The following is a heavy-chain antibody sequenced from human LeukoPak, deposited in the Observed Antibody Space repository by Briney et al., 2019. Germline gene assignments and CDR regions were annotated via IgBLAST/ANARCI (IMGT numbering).Heavy chain of an antibody. D-gene: IGHD3-22*01. V-gene: IGHV4-4*07. CDR2: IYTSGSS. CDR3: ARDQYYYDSSGYLFDY. CDR1: GGSISSYY. J-gene: IGHJ4*02. Sequence: SETLSLTCTVSGGSISSYYWSWIRQPAGKGLEWIGRIYTSGSSNYNPSLKSRVTMSVDASKNQFSLKLSSVTAADTAVYYCARDQYYYDSSGYLFDYWGQGTLVTVSS.